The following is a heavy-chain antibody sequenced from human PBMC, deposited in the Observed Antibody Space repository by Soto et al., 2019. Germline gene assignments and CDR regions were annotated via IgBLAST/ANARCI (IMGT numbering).Heavy chain of an antibody. V-gene: IGHV3-73*01. CDR3: TRPSVDSGYYDAFDI. CDR1: GFTFSGSA. J-gene: IGHJ3*02. Sequence: GGSLRLSCAASGFTFSGSAMHWVRQASGKGLEWVGRIRSKANSYATAYAASVKGRFTISRDDSKNTAYLQMNSLKTEDTAVYYCTRPSVDSGYYDAFDIWGQGTMVTVSS. D-gene: IGHD3-22*01. CDR2: IRSKANSYAT.